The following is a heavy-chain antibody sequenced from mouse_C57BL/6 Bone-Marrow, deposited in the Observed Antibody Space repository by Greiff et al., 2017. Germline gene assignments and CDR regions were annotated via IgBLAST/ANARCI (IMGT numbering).Heavy chain of an antibody. CDR2: IDPSDSYT. CDR3: ARGLRRRAY. V-gene: IGHV1-50*01. J-gene: IGHJ3*01. Sequence: QVQLKQPGAELVKPGASVKLSCKASGYTFTSYWMQWVKQRPGQGLEWIGEIDPSDSYTNYNQKFKGKATLTVDTSSSTAYMQRSSLTSEDAAVYYCARGLRRRAYWGQGTLVTVSA. D-gene: IGHD2-4*01. CDR1: GYTFTSYW.